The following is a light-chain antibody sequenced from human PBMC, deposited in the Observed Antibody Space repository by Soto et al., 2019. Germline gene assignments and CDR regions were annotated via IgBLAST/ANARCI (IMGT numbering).Light chain of an antibody. CDR1: QSVLYRSSNKNY. CDR3: QQYYSAPQT. J-gene: IGKJ2*01. CDR2: WAS. V-gene: IGKV4-1*01. Sequence: DIVMTQSPDSLAVSLGERATINCKSSQSVLYRSSNKNYLAWYQQKPGQPPKLLIYWASTRDSGVPDRFSGSGSGTDFTLTISSLQAEDVAVYYCQQYYSAPQTFGQGTKLEIK.